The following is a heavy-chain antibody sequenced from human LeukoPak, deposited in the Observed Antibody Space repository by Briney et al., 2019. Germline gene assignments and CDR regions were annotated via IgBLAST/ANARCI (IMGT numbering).Heavy chain of an antibody. CDR1: GGSFSGYY. CDR2: INHSGST. CDR3: ARSRSRVTWFDP. V-gene: IGHV4-34*01. D-gene: IGHD2-21*02. Sequence: PAETLSLTCAVYGGSFSGYYWSWIRQPPGKGLEWIGEINHSGSTNYNPSLKSRVTISVDTSKNQFSLKLSSVTAADTAVYYCARSRSRVTWFDPWGQGTLVPVSS. J-gene: IGHJ5*02.